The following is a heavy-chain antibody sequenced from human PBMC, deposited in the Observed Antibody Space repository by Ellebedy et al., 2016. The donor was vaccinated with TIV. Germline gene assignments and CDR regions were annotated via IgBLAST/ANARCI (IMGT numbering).Heavy chain of an antibody. V-gene: IGHV3-23*01. CDR2: ISGSGAIT. CDR3: AKETEQLLVLPYYGLDV. J-gene: IGHJ6*02. CDR1: GFTFSSYA. Sequence: GESLKTSXAASGFTFSSYAMSWVRQAPGKGLEWVSAISGSGAITYYADSMKGRFTISRDTSKNTLYLQMNSLRAEDTAVYYCAKETEQLLVLPYYGLDVWGQGTTVTVSS. D-gene: IGHD6-13*01.